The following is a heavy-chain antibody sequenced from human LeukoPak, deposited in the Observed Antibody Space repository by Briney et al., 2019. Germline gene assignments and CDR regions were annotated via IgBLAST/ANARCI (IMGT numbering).Heavy chain of an antibody. J-gene: IGHJ4*02. CDR3: AKDIFPYYYDSSGSPVDY. CDR2: ISWNSGSI. CDR1: GFTFDDYA. V-gene: IGHV3-9*01. Sequence: GGSLRLSCAASGFTFDDYAMHWVRKAPGKGLEWVPGISWNSGSIGYADSVKGRFTISRDNAKNSLYLQMNSLRAEDTALYYCAKDIFPYYYDSSGSPVDYWGQGTLVTVSS. D-gene: IGHD3-22*01.